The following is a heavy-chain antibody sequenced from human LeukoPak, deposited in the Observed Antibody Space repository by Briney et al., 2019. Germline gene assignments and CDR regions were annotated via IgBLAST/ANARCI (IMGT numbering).Heavy chain of an antibody. V-gene: IGHV1-3*01. CDR3: ARDGGGRYGTTLLDY. CDR1: GYIFTNYG. Sequence: ASVKVSCKASGYIFTNYGIHWVRQAPGQRPECMGWINAGNGNIKYSQNFQGRVTFTGDTSASTVYMEFNSLRSEDTAVYYCARDGGGRYGTTLLDYWGQGTLVTVSS. CDR2: INAGNGNI. D-gene: IGHD1/OR15-1a*01. J-gene: IGHJ4*02.